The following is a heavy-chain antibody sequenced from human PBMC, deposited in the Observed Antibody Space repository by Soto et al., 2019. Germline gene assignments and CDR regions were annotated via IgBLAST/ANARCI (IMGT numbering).Heavy chain of an antibody. J-gene: IGHJ5*02. CDR2: IIPIFGTA. V-gene: IGHV1-69*13. CDR1: GGTFSRYA. Sequence: GASEKVSCKASGGTFSRYAISWVRQAPGQGLEWMGGIIPIFGTANYAQKFQGRVTITADECTSTAYMELSSLRSEETAVYYCARGSLILASTPSYDFWSGSTPSWFDPWGQGTLVTVSS. D-gene: IGHD3-3*01. CDR3: ARGSLILASTPSYDFWSGSTPSWFDP.